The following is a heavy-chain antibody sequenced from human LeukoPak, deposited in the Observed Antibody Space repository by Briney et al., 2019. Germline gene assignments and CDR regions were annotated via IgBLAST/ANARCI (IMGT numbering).Heavy chain of an antibody. Sequence: PGGSLRLSCAASGFTFSSYWMHWVRQAPGKGLVWVSRINSDGSSTSYADSVKGRFTISRDNPKNTLYLQMNSLRAEDTAVYYCARRTYGGDFDYWGQGTLVTVSS. CDR2: INSDGSST. J-gene: IGHJ4*02. CDR3: ARRTYGGDFDY. D-gene: IGHD4-23*01. CDR1: GFTFSSYW. V-gene: IGHV3-74*01.